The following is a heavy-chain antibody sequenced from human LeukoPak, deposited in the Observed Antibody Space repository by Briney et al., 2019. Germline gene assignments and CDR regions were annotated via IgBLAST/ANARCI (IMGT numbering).Heavy chain of an antibody. CDR2: IYSSGST. D-gene: IGHD2-2*01. V-gene: IGHV4-39*02. CDR3: ARDLSPVVPAAIDYFDY. CDR1: GGSISSSSYY. J-gene: IGHJ4*02. Sequence: SETLSLTCTVSGGSISSSSYYWGWIRQPPGKGLEWIGSIYSSGSTTYNPSLKSRVTISVDMSKNQFSLNLSSVSAADSAVYYCARDLSPVVPAAIDYFDYWGQGTLVTVSS.